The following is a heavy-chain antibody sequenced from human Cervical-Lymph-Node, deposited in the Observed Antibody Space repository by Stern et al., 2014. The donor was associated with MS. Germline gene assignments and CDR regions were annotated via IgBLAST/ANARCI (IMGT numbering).Heavy chain of an antibody. CDR1: GYTFTSYY. CDR2: INPSAGTT. Sequence: VQLEESGAEMKKPGASVKVSCRASGYTFTSYYIHWVRQAPGQGLEWMGIINPSAGTTSYAQRFQGRVTMTRDTSTSTVYMELNSLRSEDTAVYYCARVTAMVAEGYFDYWGQGTLVTVSS. D-gene: IGHD2-21*02. J-gene: IGHJ4*02. V-gene: IGHV1-46*01. CDR3: ARVTAMVAEGYFDY.